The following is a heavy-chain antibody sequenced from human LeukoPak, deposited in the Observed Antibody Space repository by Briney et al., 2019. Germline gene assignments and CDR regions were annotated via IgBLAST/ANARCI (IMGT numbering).Heavy chain of an antibody. D-gene: IGHD3-10*02. CDR2: INPNSGDT. Sequence: GASVKVSCKASGYTFTSYGISWVRQAPGQGLEWVGWINPNSGDTNYAQKFQGRVTMTRDTSISTAYMELSRLRSDDTAVYYCARSSLFGQLFADYWGQGTLVTVSS. J-gene: IGHJ4*02. V-gene: IGHV1-2*02. CDR1: GYTFTSYG. CDR3: ARSSLFGQLFADY.